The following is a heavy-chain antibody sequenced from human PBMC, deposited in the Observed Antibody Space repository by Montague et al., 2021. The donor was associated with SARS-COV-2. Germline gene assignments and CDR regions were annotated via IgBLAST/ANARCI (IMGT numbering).Heavy chain of an antibody. CDR2: IYYTGTT. V-gene: IGHV4-39*01. J-gene: IGHJ4*02. CDR3: ANPHRCSSGSCYSPFDS. CDR1: GDSVKTNLYY. D-gene: IGHD2-15*01. Sequence: SETLSLTCTVSGDSVKTNLYYWGWIRQPPGKGLEWIGNIYYTGTTYYNPSLKSRVTMSVDTSKNQFSLKLTSVTAADTAVYYCANPHRCSSGSCYSPFDSWGQGSLVTVSS.